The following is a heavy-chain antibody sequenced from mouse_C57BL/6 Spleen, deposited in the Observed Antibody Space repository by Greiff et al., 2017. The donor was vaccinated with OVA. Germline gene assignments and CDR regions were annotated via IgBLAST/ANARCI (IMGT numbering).Heavy chain of an antibody. CDR3: AVITTGVATGKDMDY. V-gene: IGHV1-50*01. Sequence: VQLQQSGAELVKPGASVKLSCKASGYTFTSYWMQWVKQRPGQGLEWIGEIDPSDSYTNYNQKFKGKATVTVDTSSSTAYMQLSSLTSADSAVDDCAVITTGVATGKDMDYWGQGTSVTVSS. D-gene: IGHD1-1*01. CDR1: GYTFTSYW. J-gene: IGHJ4*01. CDR2: IDPSDSYT.